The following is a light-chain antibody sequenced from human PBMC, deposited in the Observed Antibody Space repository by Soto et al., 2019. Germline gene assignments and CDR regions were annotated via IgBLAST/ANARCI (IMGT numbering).Light chain of an antibody. V-gene: IGKV3-20*01. CDR1: QSVSSSY. J-gene: IGKJ2*01. CDR2: GAS. Sequence: EIVLTQSPGTLSLSPGERATLSCRASQSVSSSYLDWYQQKPGQAPRLLIYGASSRATGIPDTFSGSGSGTDFTLTISRLEPEDFAVYYCQQYGSSPYTFGQGTKLEIK. CDR3: QQYGSSPYT.